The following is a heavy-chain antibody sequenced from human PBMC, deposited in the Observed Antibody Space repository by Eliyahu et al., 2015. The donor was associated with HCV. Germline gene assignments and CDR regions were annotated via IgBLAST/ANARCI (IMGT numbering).Heavy chain of an antibody. CDR1: GFTFXDXA. CDR3: AKDSSGRYNWNYGGPFDY. Sequence: EVQLVESGGGLVQPGRSLRLSCAASGFTFXDXAXHWVRQAPGKGLEWVSGISWNSGSIGYADSVKGRFTISRDNAKNSLYLQMNSLRAEDTALYYCAKDSSGRYNWNYGGPFDYWGQGTLVTVSS. D-gene: IGHD1-7*01. CDR2: ISWNSGSI. V-gene: IGHV3-9*01. J-gene: IGHJ4*02.